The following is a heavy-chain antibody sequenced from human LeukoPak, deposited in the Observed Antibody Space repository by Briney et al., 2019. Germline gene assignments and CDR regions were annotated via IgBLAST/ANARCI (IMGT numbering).Heavy chain of an antibody. V-gene: IGHV3-30*18. Sequence: GGSLRLSCAASGFTFSSYAMHWVRQAPGKGLEWVAVTSYDGSNKYYADSVKGRFTISRDNSKNTLYLQMNSLRAEDTAVYYCAKPGAADPYYFDYWGQGTLVTVSS. CDR1: GFTFSSYA. CDR2: TSYDGSNK. J-gene: IGHJ4*02. D-gene: IGHD6-19*01. CDR3: AKPGAADPYYFDY.